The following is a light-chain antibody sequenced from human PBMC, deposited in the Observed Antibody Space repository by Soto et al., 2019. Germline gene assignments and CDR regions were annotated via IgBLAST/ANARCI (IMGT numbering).Light chain of an antibody. Sequence: RRTPSDRKRAVSVRSVDTSTRRASQTISSWLAWYQQKPGKAPKLLIYKASTLKSGVPSRFSGSGYGTEFTLTISSLQPDDFATYNCQQLNSYPPTVGGGTKVDIK. J-gene: IGKJ4*01. CDR3: QQLNSYPPT. V-gene: IGKV1-5*03. CDR1: QTISSW. CDR2: KAS.